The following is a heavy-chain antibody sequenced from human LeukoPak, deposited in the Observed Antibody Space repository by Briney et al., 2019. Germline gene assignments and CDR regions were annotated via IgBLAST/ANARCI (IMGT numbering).Heavy chain of an antibody. Sequence: PSETLSLTCAVYGGSFSGYYWSWIRQPPGKGLEWIGEINHSGSTNYNPSLKSRVTISVDTSKNQFSLKLNSVTAADTAVYYCAKSNGYGLIDIWGQGTMVTVSS. CDR3: AKSNGYGLIDI. CDR1: GGSFSGYY. CDR2: INHSGST. V-gene: IGHV4-34*01. J-gene: IGHJ3*02. D-gene: IGHD3-10*01.